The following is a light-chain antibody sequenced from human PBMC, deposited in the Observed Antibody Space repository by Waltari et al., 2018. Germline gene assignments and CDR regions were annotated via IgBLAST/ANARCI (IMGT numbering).Light chain of an antibody. J-gene: IGKJ1*01. Sequence: EVVMTQSPATLSVSPGERATLSCRASQSVSTNLAWSQQKPGQAPRPLIYGAAVRAPDIPARFRGSGYGTECTLTISSLQSEDFAVYYCHQYNDWPPTFGQGTTVEIK. V-gene: IGKV3-15*01. CDR1: QSVSTN. CDR3: HQYNDWPPT. CDR2: GAA.